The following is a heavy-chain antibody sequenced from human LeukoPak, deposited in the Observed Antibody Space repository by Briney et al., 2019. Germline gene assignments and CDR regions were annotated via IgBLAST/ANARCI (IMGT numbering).Heavy chain of an antibody. CDR2: IYSGGST. Sequence: QSGGSLRLSCAASGFTVSSNYMSWVRQAPGKGLEWVSVIYSGGSTYYADSVKGRFTISRDNSKNTLYLQMNSLRAEDTAVYYCANDYRDAFDIWGQGTMVTVSS. D-gene: IGHD1-1*01. J-gene: IGHJ3*02. V-gene: IGHV3-53*01. CDR3: ANDYRDAFDI. CDR1: GFTVSSNY.